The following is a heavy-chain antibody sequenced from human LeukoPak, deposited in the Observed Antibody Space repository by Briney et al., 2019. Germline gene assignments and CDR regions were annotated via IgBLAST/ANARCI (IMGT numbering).Heavy chain of an antibody. V-gene: IGHV4-39*01. D-gene: IGHD6-13*01. J-gene: IGHJ4*02. CDR1: GGSISSSSYY. CDR2: ICYSGST. CDR3: ARLTTAAGSTFDY. Sequence: SETLSLTCTVSGGSISSSSYYWGWIRQPPGKGLEWIGSICYSGSTYYNPSLKSRVTISVDTSKNQFSLKLSSVTAADTAVYYCARLTTAAGSTFDYWGQGTLVTVSS.